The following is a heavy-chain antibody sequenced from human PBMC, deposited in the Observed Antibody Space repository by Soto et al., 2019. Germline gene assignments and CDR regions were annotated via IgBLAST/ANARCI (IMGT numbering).Heavy chain of an antibody. Sequence: ASVKVSCKASGYTFTSYGISWVRQAPGQGLEWMGWISAYNGNTNYAQKLQGRVTMTTDTSTSTAYMELRSLRSDDTAVYYCASSLGAWYSSSPYAAFDIWAQGTMVNVSS. CDR1: GYTFTSYG. J-gene: IGHJ3*02. CDR2: ISAYNGNT. CDR3: ASSLGAWYSSSPYAAFDI. V-gene: IGHV1-18*01. D-gene: IGHD6-13*01.